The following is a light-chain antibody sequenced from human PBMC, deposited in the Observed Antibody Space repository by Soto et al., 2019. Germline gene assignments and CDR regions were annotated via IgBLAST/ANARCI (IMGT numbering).Light chain of an antibody. V-gene: IGLV2-14*01. CDR3: CSYTSSSTYV. Sequence: QSVLTQPASVSGSPGQSIAISCTGSSGDVGAYNYVSWYQQYSGKAPKLMIYDVSNRPSGVSDRFSGSKSGNTASLTISGLQAEDEADYYCCSYTSSSTYVFGTGTKATVL. CDR1: SGDVGAYNY. J-gene: IGLJ1*01. CDR2: DVS.